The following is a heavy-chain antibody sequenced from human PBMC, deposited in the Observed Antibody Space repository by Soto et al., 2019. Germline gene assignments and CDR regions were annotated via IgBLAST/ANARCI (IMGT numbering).Heavy chain of an antibody. CDR2: ISYDGSNK. J-gene: IGHJ4*02. D-gene: IGHD3-3*01. V-gene: IGHV3-30-3*01. CDR1: GFTFSSYA. Sequence: PGGSLRLSCAASGFTFSSYAMHWVRQAPGKGLEWVAVISYDGSNKYYADSVKGRFTISRDNSKNTLYLQMNSLRAEDTAVYYCARTTRLRFLEWLSEFDYWGQGTLVTVSS. CDR3: ARTTRLRFLEWLSEFDY.